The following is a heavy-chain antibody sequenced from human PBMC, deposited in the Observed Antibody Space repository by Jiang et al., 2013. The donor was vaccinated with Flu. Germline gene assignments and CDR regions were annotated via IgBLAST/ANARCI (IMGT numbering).Heavy chain of an antibody. V-gene: IGHV4-39*01. CDR3: ARHHFQNPPYYFDS. Sequence: GPGLVKPSETLSLTCTVSGGSISSSSYSWGWIRQPPGKGLEWIGSIYYSGSTYYNTYYNPSLKSRVTISVDASKNQFSLKLSSVTAADTAVYYCARHHFQNPPYYFDSWGQGTLVTVSS. CDR1: GGSISSSSYS. J-gene: IGHJ4*02. D-gene: IGHD3-3*02. CDR2: IYYSGSTYYNT.